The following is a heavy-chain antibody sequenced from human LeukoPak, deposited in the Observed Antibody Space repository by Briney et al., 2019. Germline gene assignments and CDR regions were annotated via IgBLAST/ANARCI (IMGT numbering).Heavy chain of an antibody. J-gene: IGHJ4*02. Sequence: GGSLKLSCAVSGITLSNYGMSWVRQAPGKGLEWVAGISDSGGRTNYADSVKGRFTISRDNPKNTLYLQMNSLRAEDTAVYFCAKRGVVIRVILVGFHREAYYFDSWGQGALVTVSS. D-gene: IGHD3-22*01. CDR2: ISDSGGRT. V-gene: IGHV3-23*01. CDR1: GITLSNYG. CDR3: AKRGVVIRVILVGFHREAYYFDS.